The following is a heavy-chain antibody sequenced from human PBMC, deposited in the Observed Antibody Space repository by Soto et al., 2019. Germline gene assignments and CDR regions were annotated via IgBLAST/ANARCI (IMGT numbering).Heavy chain of an antibody. J-gene: IGHJ4*02. CDR2: IYYSGST. CDR1: GGSISGGDYY. D-gene: IGHD2-15*01. V-gene: IGHV4-30-4*01. CDR3: GGGLGVCIGGTCCSGSYYFDF. Sequence: SETLSLTCSVSGGSISGGDYYWSWIRQPPGKGLEWIGYIYYSGSTDYNPSLKSRVTLSVDTSTNQFSLKLSSVTAADTAVYYCGGGLGVCIGGTCCSGSYYFDFWGQGTQVTVSS.